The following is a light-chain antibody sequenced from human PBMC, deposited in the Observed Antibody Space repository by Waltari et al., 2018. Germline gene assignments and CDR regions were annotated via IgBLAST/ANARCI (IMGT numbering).Light chain of an antibody. V-gene: IGLV4-69*01. CDR2: VNSDGSH. CDR1: TGHSSNL. J-gene: IGLJ3*02. Sequence: QLVLTQSPSASASLGASVKLTCTLTTGHSSNLIACLHQQPKKGPRYLMKVNSDGSHNKGDEIPARFSGSSSGAERYLTISSLQSEDEADYYCQTGGHGTWVFGGGTKLTVL. CDR3: QTGGHGTWV.